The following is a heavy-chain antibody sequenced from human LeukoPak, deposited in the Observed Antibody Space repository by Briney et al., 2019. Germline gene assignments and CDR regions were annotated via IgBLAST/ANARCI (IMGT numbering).Heavy chain of an antibody. CDR3: ARDSSRGGYYYMDV. V-gene: IGHV7-4-1*02. CDR2: INTNTGNP. J-gene: IGHJ6*03. CDR1: EYTFTSYA. D-gene: IGHD3-10*01. Sequence: GASVKVSCKASEYTFTSYAMNWVRQAPGQGLEWMGWINTNTGNPTYAQGFTGRFVFSLDTSVSTAYLQISSLKAEDTAVYYCARDSSRGGYYYMDVWGKGTTVTVSS.